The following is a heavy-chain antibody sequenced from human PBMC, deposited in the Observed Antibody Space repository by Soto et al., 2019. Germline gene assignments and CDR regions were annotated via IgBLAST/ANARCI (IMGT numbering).Heavy chain of an antibody. CDR1: GDTFSGYS. Sequence: QDQLVQSGAEVKKPGSSVQVSCKASGDTFSGYSISWVRQAPGQGPEWMGNIIPKLCTTHYEQKFHGRVTISADKSPTTADMEVSSLRSEDTAVYYCAGWIAAAGVGHWGQGTLVTVSS. D-gene: IGHD6-13*01. V-gene: IGHV1-69*08. CDR2: IIPKLCTT. CDR3: AGWIAAAGVGH. J-gene: IGHJ4*02.